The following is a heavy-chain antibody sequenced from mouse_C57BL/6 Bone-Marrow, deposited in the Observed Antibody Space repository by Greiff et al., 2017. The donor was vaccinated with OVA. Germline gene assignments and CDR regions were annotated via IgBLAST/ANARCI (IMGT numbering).Heavy chain of an antibody. CDR2: ISYSGST. CDR1: GYSITSDY. V-gene: IGHV3-8*01. CDR3: ARDYDYDRWYFDV. D-gene: IGHD2-4*01. Sequence: EVHLVESGPGLAKPSQTLSLTCSVTGYSITSDYWNWIRKFPGNKLEYMGYISYSGSTYYNPSLKSRISITRDTSKNQYYLQLNSVTTEDTATYYCARDYDYDRWYFDVWGTGTTVTVSS. J-gene: IGHJ1*03.